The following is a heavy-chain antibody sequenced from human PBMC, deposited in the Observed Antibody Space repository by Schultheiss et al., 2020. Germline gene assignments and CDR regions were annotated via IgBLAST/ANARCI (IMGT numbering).Heavy chain of an antibody. Sequence: SQTLSLTCTVSGGSISSYYWSWIRQPPGKGLEWIGYIYYSGSTNYNPSLKSRVTISVDTSKNQFSLKLSSVTAADTAVYYCARWGSDFYYYMDVWGKGTTVTVSS. D-gene: IGHD7-27*01. CDR2: IYYSGST. CDR1: GGSISSYY. CDR3: ARWGSDFYYYMDV. V-gene: IGHV4-59*12. J-gene: IGHJ6*03.